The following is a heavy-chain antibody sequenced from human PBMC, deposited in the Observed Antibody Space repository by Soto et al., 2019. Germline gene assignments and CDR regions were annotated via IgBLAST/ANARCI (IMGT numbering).Heavy chain of an antibody. D-gene: IGHD5-18*01. CDR2: ISSSGSTI. CDR1: GFTFSSYE. V-gene: IGHV3-48*03. CDR3: ARDKGHVDTAMVSYYYYYYGMDV. J-gene: IGHJ6*02. Sequence: GGSLRLSCAASGFTFSSYEMNWVRQAPGKGLEWVSYISSSGSTIYYADSVKGRFTISRDNAKNSLYLQMNSLRAEDTAVYYCARDKGHVDTAMVSYYYYYYGMDVWGQGTTVTVSS.